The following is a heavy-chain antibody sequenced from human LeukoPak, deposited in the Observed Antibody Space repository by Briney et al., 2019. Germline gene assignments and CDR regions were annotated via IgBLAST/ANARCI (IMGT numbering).Heavy chain of an antibody. V-gene: IGHV4-59*08. CDR1: GGSIRSYY. D-gene: IGHD3-10*01. J-gene: IGHJ3*02. Sequence: SETLSLTCTVSGGSIRSYYWGWIRQPPGKGLEWIGYIHYSESTKYNPSLKSRVTMSVDTSKNQFSLKLSSVTAADTAVYCCASRSGSFSDALDIWGQGTLVTVSS. CDR2: IHYSEST. CDR3: ASRSGSFSDALDI.